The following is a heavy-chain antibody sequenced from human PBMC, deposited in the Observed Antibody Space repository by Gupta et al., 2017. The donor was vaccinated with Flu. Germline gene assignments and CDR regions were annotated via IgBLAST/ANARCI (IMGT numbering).Heavy chain of an antibody. CDR1: GFTFSSYG. D-gene: IGHD3-10*01. Sequence: QVQLVESGGGVVQPGRSLRLSCAASGFTFSSYGMHWVRQAPVKGVEWVAVIWYDGSNKYYADSVKGRFTIFRDNSKNTLYLQMNSLRAEDTAVYYCARVRRVLGSDAFDIWGQGTMVTVSS. CDR3: ARVRRVLGSDAFDI. J-gene: IGHJ3*02. CDR2: IWYDGSNK. V-gene: IGHV3-33*01.